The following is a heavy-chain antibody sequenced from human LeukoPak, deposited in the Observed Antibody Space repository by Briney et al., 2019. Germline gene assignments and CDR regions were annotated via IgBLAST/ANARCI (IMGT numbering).Heavy chain of an antibody. CDR2: INPNGGGT. D-gene: IGHD6-6*01. Sequence: GASVKVSCKASGYTFTNYQIHWVRQAPGQGLEWMGIINPNGGGTIYAQNFQGRVTMTRDTSTTTVYMELSSLRSDDTAVYYCARERPSTVAARQPPDHYGIDVWGQGTTVIVTS. V-gene: IGHV1-46*01. CDR1: GYTFTNYQ. J-gene: IGHJ6*02. CDR3: ARERPSTVAARQPPDHYGIDV.